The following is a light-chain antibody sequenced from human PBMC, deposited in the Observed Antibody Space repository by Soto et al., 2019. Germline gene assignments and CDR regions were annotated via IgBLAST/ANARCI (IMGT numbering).Light chain of an antibody. V-gene: IGKV3-11*01. CDR2: DAS. CDR3: QQRSNWLT. Sequence: EIVLTQSPATLSLSPGERATLSCRASQTISYHLAWYQQKPGQAPRLLIYDASNRATGIPARFSGSGSGTDFTLTISSLEPEDFAVYYCQQRSNWLTFGGGTKVEIK. J-gene: IGKJ4*01. CDR1: QTISYH.